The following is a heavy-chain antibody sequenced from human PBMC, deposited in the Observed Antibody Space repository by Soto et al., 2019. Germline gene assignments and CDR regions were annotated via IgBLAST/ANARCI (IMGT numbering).Heavy chain of an antibody. V-gene: IGHV3-23*01. Sequence: GGSLRLSCAASGFTFSSYAMSWVRQAPGKGLEWVSAISGSGGSTYYADSVKGRFTLSRDNSKNTIYLQMNSLRAEDTAVYHCAQPAYSCSWYAFDTLCQGTTVTVSS. CDR1: GFTFSSYA. CDR2: ISGSGGST. D-gene: IGHD6-13*01. J-gene: IGHJ3*02. CDR3: AQPAYSCSWYAFDT.